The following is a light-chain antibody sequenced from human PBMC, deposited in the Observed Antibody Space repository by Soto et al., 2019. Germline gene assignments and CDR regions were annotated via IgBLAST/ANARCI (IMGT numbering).Light chain of an antibody. CDR3: QVWDSSSDHVV. CDR2: YDS. Sequence: SYELTQPPSVSVAPGKTARITFGGNNIGSKSVHWYQQKPGQAPVLVIYYDSDRPSGIPERFSGSNSGNMATLTISRVEAGDEADYYCQVWDSSSDHVVFGGGTKLTVL. V-gene: IGLV3-21*04. J-gene: IGLJ2*01. CDR1: NIGSKS.